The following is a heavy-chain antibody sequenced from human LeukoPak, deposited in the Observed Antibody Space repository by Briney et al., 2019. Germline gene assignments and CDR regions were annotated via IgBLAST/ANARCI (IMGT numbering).Heavy chain of an antibody. CDR3: ARAPGYRSFLDY. CDR1: GFIFSSYN. CDR2: ISSSSSYI. Sequence: GGSLRLSCAASGFIFSSYNMNWVRQAPGKWLEWVSFISSSSSYIYYADSVKGRFTISRDNAKNSLYLQMNSLRAEDTAVYYCARAPGYRSFLDYWGQGTLVTVSS. J-gene: IGHJ4*02. D-gene: IGHD6-13*01. V-gene: IGHV3-21*01.